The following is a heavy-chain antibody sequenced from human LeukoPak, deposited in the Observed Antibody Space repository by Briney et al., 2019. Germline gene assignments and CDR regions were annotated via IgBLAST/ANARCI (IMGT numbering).Heavy chain of an antibody. V-gene: IGHV4-59*01. CDR3: ARVPAGNWFDP. D-gene: IGHD2-2*01. Sequence: SETLSLTCTVSGGSISSYYWSWIWQPPGKGLEWIGYIYYSGSTNYNPSLKSRVTISVDTSKNQFSLKLSSVTAADTAVYYCARVPAGNWFDPWGQGTLVTVSS. CDR1: GGSISSYY. J-gene: IGHJ5*02. CDR2: IYYSGST.